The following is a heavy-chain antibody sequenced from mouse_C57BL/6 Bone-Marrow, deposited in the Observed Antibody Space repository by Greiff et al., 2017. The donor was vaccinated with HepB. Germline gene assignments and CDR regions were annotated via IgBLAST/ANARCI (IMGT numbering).Heavy chain of an antibody. CDR3: ARGELGGAMDY. V-gene: IGHV1-81*01. J-gene: IGHJ4*01. CDR2: IYPRSGNT. D-gene: IGHD4-1*01. CDR1: GYTFTSYG. Sequence: VQLMESGAELARPGASVKLSCKASGYTFTSYGISWVKQRTGQGLEWIGEIYPRSGNTYYNEKFKGKATLTADKSSSTAYMELRSLTSEDSAVYFCARGELGGAMDYWGQGTSVTVSS.